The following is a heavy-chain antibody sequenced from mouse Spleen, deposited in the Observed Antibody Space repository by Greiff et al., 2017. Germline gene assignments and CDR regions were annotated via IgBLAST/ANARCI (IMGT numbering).Heavy chain of an antibody. CDR2: INPRTGGT. Sequence: VQLQQSGPDLVKPGTSVKISCKTSGYSFIGYYVNWVKQSPEKSLEWIGEINPRTGGTSYNQNFKDKATLTVDKSSNIAYMQFKSLTSEDSAVYYCARYGAYGNSLDYWGQGTSVTVSS. CDR3: ARYGAYGNSLDY. V-gene: IGHV1-42*01. D-gene: IGHD2-13*01. J-gene: IGHJ4*01. CDR1: GYSFIGYY.